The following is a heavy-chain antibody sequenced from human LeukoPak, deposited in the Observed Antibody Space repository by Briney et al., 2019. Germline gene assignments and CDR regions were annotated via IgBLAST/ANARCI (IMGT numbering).Heavy chain of an antibody. CDR1: GFTFSSYW. D-gene: IGHD3-10*01. CDR3: ARADYYGTGSYYKYPDY. J-gene: IGHJ4*02. Sequence: PGGSLRLSCAASGFTFSSYWMHWVRQAPGKGLVWVSRINSDGSSTSYADSVKGRFTISRDNAKNTLYLQMNSLRAEDTAVYYCARADYYGTGSYYKYPDYWGQGTLVTVSS. CDR2: INSDGSST. V-gene: IGHV3-74*01.